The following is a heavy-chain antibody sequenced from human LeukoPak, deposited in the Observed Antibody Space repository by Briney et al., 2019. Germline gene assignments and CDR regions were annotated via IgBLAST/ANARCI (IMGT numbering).Heavy chain of an antibody. J-gene: IGHJ2*01. CDR2: SNAGNGNT. CDR1: GYTFTSYA. CDR3: ARCRASLRSAPYWYFDI. V-gene: IGHV1-3*02. D-gene: IGHD4-17*01. Sequence: ASVKVSCKASGYTFTSYAMHCVRQAPGQRLEWMGWSNAGNGNTKYSQEFQGRVTITRDTSASTAYMELSSLRSEDMAVYYFARCRASLRSAPYWYFDICGRGTPATVSS.